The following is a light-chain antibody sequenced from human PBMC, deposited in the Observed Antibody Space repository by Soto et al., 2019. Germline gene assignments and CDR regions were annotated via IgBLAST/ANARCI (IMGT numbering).Light chain of an antibody. CDR1: QSVSSN. Sequence: EVVMSQSPATLSVSPGERATLSCRASQSVSSNLAWYQQKPGQGPRLLIYGASTRATDIPGRFSGSGSGTDFTLTISSLEPEDFAVYYCQQRSNWPLLTFGGGTKVDIK. CDR2: GAS. CDR3: QQRSNWPLLT. J-gene: IGKJ4*01. V-gene: IGKV3-11*01.